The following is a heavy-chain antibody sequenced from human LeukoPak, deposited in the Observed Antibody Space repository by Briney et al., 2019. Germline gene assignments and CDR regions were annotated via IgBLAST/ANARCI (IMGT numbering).Heavy chain of an antibody. Sequence: AASVKVSCKASGYTFTSYYMHWVRQAPGQGLEWMGIINPSGGSTSYAQKFQGRVTMTRDTSTSTVYMELSSLRAEDTAVYYCARDSKSPSVLRYFDWAGATYWYFDLWGRGTLVTVSS. CDR2: INPSGGST. CDR3: ARDSKSPSVLRYFDWAGATYWYFDL. V-gene: IGHV1-46*01. J-gene: IGHJ2*01. D-gene: IGHD3-9*01. CDR1: GYTFTSYY.